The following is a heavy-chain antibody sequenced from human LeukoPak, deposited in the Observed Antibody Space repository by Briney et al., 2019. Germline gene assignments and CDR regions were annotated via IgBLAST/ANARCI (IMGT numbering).Heavy chain of an antibody. CDR1: GLTFSSYS. V-gene: IGHV3-21*01. J-gene: IGHJ4*02. CDR2: ISSSSSDI. D-gene: IGHD2-2*01. CDR3: AKDLPAAVD. Sequence: GGSLRLSCAASGLTFSSYSMSWVRQAPGKGLEWVSFISSSSSDIYHADSVKGRFTISRDNAKNSLFLQMNSLRAEDTAVYYCAKDLPAAVDWGQGTLVTVSS.